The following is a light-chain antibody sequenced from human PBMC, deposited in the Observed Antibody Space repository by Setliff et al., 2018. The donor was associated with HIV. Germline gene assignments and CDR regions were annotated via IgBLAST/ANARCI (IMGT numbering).Light chain of an antibody. J-gene: IGLJ1*01. CDR1: SGDVGGYNS. Sequence: QSALTQPASVSGSPGQSITISCTGTSGDVGGYNSVSWYQQYPGKAPKLMIYDVNNRPSGVSSRFSGSKSGGTASLTISGLQAEDEADYYCSIHRSRGYVFGSGTKVTV. V-gene: IGLV2-14*01. CDR3: SIHRSRGYV. CDR2: DVN.